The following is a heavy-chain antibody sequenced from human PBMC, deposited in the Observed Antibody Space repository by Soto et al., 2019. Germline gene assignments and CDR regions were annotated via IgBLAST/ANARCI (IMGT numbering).Heavy chain of an antibody. CDR3: ARVDYGDYGWYFDL. CDR1: GFTVTNKY. V-gene: IGHV3-53*01. Sequence: PGGSLRLSCAASGFTVTNKYMTWVRQAPGKGLEWVSLIYSGGATSYADSVKGRLTISRDNSKDILYLQVNSLRAEDTAVYYCARVDYGDYGWYFDLWGRGTLVTVSS. CDR2: IYSGGAT. D-gene: IGHD4-17*01. J-gene: IGHJ2*01.